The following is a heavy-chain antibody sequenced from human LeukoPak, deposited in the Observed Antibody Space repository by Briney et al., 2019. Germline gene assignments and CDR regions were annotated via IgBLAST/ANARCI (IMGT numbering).Heavy chain of an antibody. D-gene: IGHD3-22*01. V-gene: IGHV4-39*01. Sequence: SETLSLTCTVSGGSISSSSYCWGWIRQPPGKGLEWIGSIYYSGSTYYNPSLKSRVTISVDTSKNQFSLKLSSVTAADTAVYYCARHQTRYDSSGYYSRTFDYWGQGTLVTVSS. CDR3: ARHQTRYDSSGYYSRTFDY. J-gene: IGHJ4*02. CDR2: IYYSGST. CDR1: GGSISSSSYC.